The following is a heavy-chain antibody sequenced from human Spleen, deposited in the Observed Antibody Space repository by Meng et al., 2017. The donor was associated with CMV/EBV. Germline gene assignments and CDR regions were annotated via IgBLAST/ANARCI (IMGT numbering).Heavy chain of an antibody. CDR3: ATASDIVEVPAAMGWFDP. D-gene: IGHD2-2*01. Sequence: GSLRLSCAAYGGSFSGYYWSWIRQAPGKGLEWIGEINHSGSTNYTPSLKSRVTISVDTSKNQFYLKLSSVTAADTAVYYCATASDIVEVPAAMGWFDPWGQGTLVTVSS. CDR1: GGSFSGYY. V-gene: IGHV4-34*01. J-gene: IGHJ5*02. CDR2: INHSGST.